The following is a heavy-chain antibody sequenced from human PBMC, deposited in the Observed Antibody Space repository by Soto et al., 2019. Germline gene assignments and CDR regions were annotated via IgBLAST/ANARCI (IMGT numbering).Heavy chain of an antibody. J-gene: IGHJ4*02. V-gene: IGHV3-23*01. CDR3: AKADGEQWLLPHLEN. CDR2: ISCCGGTA. D-gene: IGHD6-19*01. CDR1: GFNFNKYA. Sequence: EVQLLESGGDLVRPGESLRLSCAASGFNFNKYAMSWVRQAPGEGLEWVSGISCCGGTASYADSVKGRFTIARDDSKNILFLHMNSLRVEDTAEYYCAKADGEQWLLPHLENWGRGTLVTVS.